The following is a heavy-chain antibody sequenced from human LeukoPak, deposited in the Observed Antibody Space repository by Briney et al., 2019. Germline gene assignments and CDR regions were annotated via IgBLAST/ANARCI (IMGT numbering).Heavy chain of an antibody. D-gene: IGHD4-11*01. CDR2: YXSGST. J-gene: IGHJ6*02. V-gene: IGHV4-4*07. Sequence: YXSGSTNYTPSLKSRVTMSVDTSKNQFSLKLSSVTAADTAVYYCAREMGPVSLYYYYGMDVWGQGTTVTVSS. CDR3: AREMGPVSLYYYYGMDV.